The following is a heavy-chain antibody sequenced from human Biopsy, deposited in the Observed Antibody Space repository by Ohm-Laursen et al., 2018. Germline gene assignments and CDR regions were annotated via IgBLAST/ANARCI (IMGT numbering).Heavy chain of an antibody. Sequence: ASVKVSCNASGYSFSTYDVNWVRQARGQGLEWMGWMIPSSGKTGYAQRFQGRVTLTMNTSISTAYMELSGLRSEDTAVYFCARGYSRRVSIFEASIYWFDTWGQGTLVTVSS. CDR3: ARGYSRRVSIFEASIYWFDT. CDR2: MIPSSGKT. CDR1: GYSFSTYD. J-gene: IGHJ5*02. D-gene: IGHD6-6*01. V-gene: IGHV1-8*01.